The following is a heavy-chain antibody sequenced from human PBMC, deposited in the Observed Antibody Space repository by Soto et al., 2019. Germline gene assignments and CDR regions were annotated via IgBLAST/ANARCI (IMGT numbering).Heavy chain of an antibody. D-gene: IGHD2-15*01. V-gene: IGHV3-23*01. CDR3: AKDRCSGGSCYGVSVE. CDR2: ISCSGGST. J-gene: IGHJ4*02. CDR1: GFTFSSYA. Sequence: EVQLLESGGGLVQPGGSLRLSCAASGFTFSSYAMSWVRQAPGKGLEWVSAISCSGGSTYYAYSVKGRLTISRDNSKHTLDLQMNSLRAEDTAVYYCAKDRCSGGSCYGVSVEWGQGTLVTVSS.